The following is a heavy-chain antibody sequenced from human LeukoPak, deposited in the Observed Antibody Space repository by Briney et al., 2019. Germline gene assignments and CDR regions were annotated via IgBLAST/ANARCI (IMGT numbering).Heavy chain of an antibody. D-gene: IGHD6-13*01. Sequence: PGGSLRLSCAASGFTLDDYAMHWVRQAPGKGLEWVSGISWNSGSIGYADSVKGRFTISRDNAKNSLYLQMNSLRAEDTALYYCAKDTAPIAAAGDFDYWGQGTLVTVSS. CDR3: AKDTAPIAAAGDFDY. CDR2: ISWNSGSI. J-gene: IGHJ4*02. V-gene: IGHV3-9*01. CDR1: GFTLDDYA.